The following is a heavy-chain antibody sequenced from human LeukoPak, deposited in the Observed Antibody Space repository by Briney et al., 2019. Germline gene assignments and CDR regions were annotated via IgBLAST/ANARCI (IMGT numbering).Heavy chain of an antibody. CDR1: GGSISSGGYY. CDR2: IYHSGST. V-gene: IGHV4-30-2*01. D-gene: IGHD4-23*01. J-gene: IGHJ3*02. Sequence: SETLSLTCTVSGGSISSGGYYWSWIRQPPGEGLEWIGYIYHSGSTYYNPSLKSRVTISVDRSKNQFSLKLSSVTAADTAVYYCARGTHDYGGNSYAFDIWGQGTMVTVSS. CDR3: ARGTHDYGGNSYAFDI.